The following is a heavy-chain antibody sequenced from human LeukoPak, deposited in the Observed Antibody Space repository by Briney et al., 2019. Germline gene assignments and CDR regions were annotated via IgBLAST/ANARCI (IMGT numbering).Heavy chain of an antibody. Sequence: GGSLRLSCAASGFTFSSYAMSWVRQAPGKGLEWVSAISGSGGSTYYADSVKGRFTISRDNSKNTLYLQMNSLRAEDTAVYYCAKDQFVDIVATNGMDVWGQGTTVTVSS. V-gene: IGHV3-23*01. J-gene: IGHJ6*02. CDR2: ISGSGGST. CDR1: GFTFSSYA. CDR3: AKDQFVDIVATNGMDV. D-gene: IGHD5-12*01.